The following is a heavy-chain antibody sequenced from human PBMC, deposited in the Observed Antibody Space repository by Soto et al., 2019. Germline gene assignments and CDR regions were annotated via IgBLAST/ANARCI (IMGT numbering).Heavy chain of an antibody. J-gene: IGHJ6*02. CDR2: ISGSGGST. CDR3: AKSPTGANTINYYYYGLDV. Sequence: EVQLLESGGGLVQPGGSLRLSCAASGLTFGSNAMNWVRQAPGKGLEWVSGISGSGGSTYYAGSVKGRFTISRDNSKNTLYLQMNSLRAEDTALYYCAKSPTGANTINYYYYGLDVWGQGTTVTVSS. V-gene: IGHV3-23*01. D-gene: IGHD2-15*01. CDR1: GLTFGSNA.